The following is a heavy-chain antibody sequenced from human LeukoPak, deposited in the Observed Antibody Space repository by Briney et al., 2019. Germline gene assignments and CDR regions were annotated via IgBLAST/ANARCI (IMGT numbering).Heavy chain of an antibody. V-gene: IGHV1-2*06. CDR2: INPNSGGT. J-gene: IGHJ4*02. Sequence: ASVKVSCKASGYTFTGYYMHWVRQAPGQGLEWMGRINPNSGGTNYAQKFQGRVTMTRETSISTAYMELSRLRSDDTAVYYCARSYNWNFDFDYWGQGTLVTVSS. CDR3: ARSYNWNFDFDY. D-gene: IGHD1-7*01. CDR1: GYTFTGYY.